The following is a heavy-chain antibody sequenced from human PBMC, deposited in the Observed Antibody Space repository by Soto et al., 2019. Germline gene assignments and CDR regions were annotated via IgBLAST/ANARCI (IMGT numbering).Heavy chain of an antibody. Sequence: QVQLVQSGAEVKKPWSSVKVSCKASGGTFSSYAISWVRQSPGQGREWMGVIIPIFGTANYAQKFQGRVTITADESTSTAYMELSSLRSEDTAVYYCARRRRGISSSWLYYYDGMDVWGQGTTVTVSS. D-gene: IGHD6-6*01. V-gene: IGHV1-69*01. CDR1: GGTFSSYA. J-gene: IGHJ6*02. CDR2: IIPIFGTA. CDR3: ARRRRGISSSWLYYYDGMDV.